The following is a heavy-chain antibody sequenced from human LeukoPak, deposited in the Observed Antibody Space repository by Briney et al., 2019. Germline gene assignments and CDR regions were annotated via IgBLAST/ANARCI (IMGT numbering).Heavy chain of an antibody. V-gene: IGHV3-53*01. J-gene: IGHJ4*02. CDR1: GFTFSSYW. D-gene: IGHD1-26*01. Sequence: GGSLRLSCAASGFTFSSYWMSWVRQAPGKGLEWVAVIYSDGSTYFADSVKGRFTMSRDKSKNTLYLQMNSLRAGDTALYYCARTVIVGATDYFDYWGQGTLVTVSS. CDR3: ARTVIVGATDYFDY. CDR2: IYSDGST.